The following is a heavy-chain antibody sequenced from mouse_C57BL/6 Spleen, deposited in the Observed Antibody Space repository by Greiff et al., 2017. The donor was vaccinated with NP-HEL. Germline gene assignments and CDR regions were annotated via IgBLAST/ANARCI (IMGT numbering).Heavy chain of an antibody. CDR2: ISYDGSN. J-gene: IGHJ3*01. Sequence: EVQVVESGPGLVKPSQSLSLTCSVTGYSITSGYYWNWIRQFPGNKLEWMGYISYDGSNNYNPSLKNRISITRDTSKNQFFLKLNSVTTEDTATYYCARALYYGSSLAYWGQGTLVTVSA. CDR1: GYSITSGYY. V-gene: IGHV3-6*01. D-gene: IGHD1-1*01. CDR3: ARALYYGSSLAY.